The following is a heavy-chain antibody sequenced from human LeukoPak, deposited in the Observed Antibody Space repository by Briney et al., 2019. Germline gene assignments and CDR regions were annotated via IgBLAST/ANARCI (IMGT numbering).Heavy chain of an antibody. Sequence: PSETLSLTCPVSGGSISSGGYYWSWIRQHPGKGLEWIGYIYYSGSTYYNPSLKSRVTISVDTSKNQFSLKLSSVTAADTAVYYCARKFGSSSLQDPFDYWGQGTLVTVSS. CDR1: GGSISSGGYY. J-gene: IGHJ4*02. CDR3: ARKFGSSSLQDPFDY. CDR2: IYYSGST. V-gene: IGHV4-31*03. D-gene: IGHD6-13*01.